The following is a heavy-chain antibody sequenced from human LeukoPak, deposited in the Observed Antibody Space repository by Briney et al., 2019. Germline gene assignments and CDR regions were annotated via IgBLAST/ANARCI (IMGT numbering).Heavy chain of an antibody. CDR1: GFTFSSYE. Sequence: GGSLRLSCAASGFTFSSYEMNGVRQAPGKGLEWVSYISSSSSYIYYGDSVKGRFTISRDNAKNSLYLQMNSLRAEDTAVYYCARDGAVTNGRYFDYWGQGTLVTVSS. D-gene: IGHD4-17*01. J-gene: IGHJ4*02. CDR2: ISSSSSYI. CDR3: ARDGAVTNGRYFDY. V-gene: IGHV3-21*05.